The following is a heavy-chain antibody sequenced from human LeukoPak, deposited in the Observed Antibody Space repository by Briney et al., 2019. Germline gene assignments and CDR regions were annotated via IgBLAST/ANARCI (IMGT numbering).Heavy chain of an antibody. D-gene: IGHD4-17*01. CDR1: RFTFSSFA. Sequence: GGSLRLSCTASRFTFSSFAMSWARQAPGKGLEWVSTISASDGSTYYADSVKGRFTVSRDNSKNTLYLQLHSLRAEDTAVYYCTKAGYGVLRGYDYWGQGTLVTVSS. V-gene: IGHV3-23*01. J-gene: IGHJ4*02. CDR3: TKAGYGVLRGYDY. CDR2: ISASDGST.